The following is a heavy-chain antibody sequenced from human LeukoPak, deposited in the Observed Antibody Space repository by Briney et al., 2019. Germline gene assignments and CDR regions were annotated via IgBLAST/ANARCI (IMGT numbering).Heavy chain of an antibody. J-gene: IGHJ4*02. CDR3: ARVGYDILTGYPTSYYFDY. Sequence: PSETLSLTCTVSGGSISSYYWSWIRQPPGKGLEWIGYIYYSGSTNYNPSLKSRVTISVDTSKNQFSLKLSSVTAADTAVYYCARVGYDILTGYPTSYYFDYWGQGTLVTVSS. CDR1: GGSISSYY. V-gene: IGHV4-59*01. CDR2: IYYSGST. D-gene: IGHD3-9*01.